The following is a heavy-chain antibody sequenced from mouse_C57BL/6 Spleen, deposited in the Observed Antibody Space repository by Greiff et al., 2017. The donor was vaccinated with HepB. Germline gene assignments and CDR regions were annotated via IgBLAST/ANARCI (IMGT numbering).Heavy chain of an antibody. Sequence: VHVKQSGTVLARPGASVKMSCKTSGYTFTSYWMHWVKQRPGQGLEWIGAIYPGNSDTSYNQKFKGKAKLTAVTSASTAYMELSSLTNEDSAVYYCTRGGYDYDYYAMDYWGQGTSVTVSS. D-gene: IGHD2-4*01. V-gene: IGHV1-5*01. CDR1: GYTFTSYW. CDR2: IYPGNSDT. J-gene: IGHJ4*01. CDR3: TRGGYDYDYYAMDY.